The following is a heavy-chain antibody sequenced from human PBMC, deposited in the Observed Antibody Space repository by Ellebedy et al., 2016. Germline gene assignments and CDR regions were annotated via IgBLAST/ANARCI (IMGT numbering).Heavy chain of an antibody. D-gene: IGHD2-15*01. J-gene: IGHJ6*02. CDR2: IIPIFGTA. CDR3: ARARSRGSGMDV. V-gene: IGHV1-69*13. Sequence: ASVKVSCKASGGTFSSYAISWVRQAPGQGLEWMGGIIPIFGTANYAQKFQGRVTITADESTSTAYMELSSLRSEDTAVYYCARARSRGSGMDVWGQGTMVTVSS. CDR1: GGTFSSYA.